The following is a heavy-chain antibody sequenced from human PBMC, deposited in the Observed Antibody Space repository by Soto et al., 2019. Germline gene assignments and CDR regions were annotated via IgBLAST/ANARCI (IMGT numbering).Heavy chain of an antibody. CDR2: ISSNGGGT. J-gene: IGHJ6*02. CDR1: GFTFSDYS. D-gene: IGHD2-15*01. CDR3: VKDKYGGYDYYLMDV. Sequence: PGGSLRLSCSASGFTFSDYSMHWVRQAPGKGLEYVSAISSNGGGTNYANSVKGRFTISRDNSKDTLYLHMNSLRAEDTAVYSCVKDKYGGYDYYLMDVWGQGTTVTVSS. V-gene: IGHV3-64D*06.